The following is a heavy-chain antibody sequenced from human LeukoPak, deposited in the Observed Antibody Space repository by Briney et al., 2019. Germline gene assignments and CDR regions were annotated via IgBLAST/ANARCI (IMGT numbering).Heavy chain of an antibody. CDR1: GGSISSGSYY. CDR2: IYTSGST. D-gene: IGHD2-2*02. Sequence: PSETLSLTCTVSGGSISSGSYYWSWIRQPAGKGLEWIGRIYTSGSTNYNPSLKSRVTISVDTSKSQFSLKLSSVTAADTAVYYCARSCSSTSCYRGLYYYYYMDVWGKGTTVTVSS. J-gene: IGHJ6*03. CDR3: ARSCSSTSCYRGLYYYYYMDV. V-gene: IGHV4-61*02.